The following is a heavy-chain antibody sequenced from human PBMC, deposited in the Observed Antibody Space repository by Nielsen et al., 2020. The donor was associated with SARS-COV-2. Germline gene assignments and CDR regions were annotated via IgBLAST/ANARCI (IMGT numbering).Heavy chain of an antibody. V-gene: IGHV4-31*03. CDR3: VRESSGYDHYNYGMDV. D-gene: IGHD5-12*01. CDR1: GGSNSSGGYY. CDR2: IYFSGRT. J-gene: IGHJ6*02. Sequence: SETLSLTCTVSGGSNSSGGYYWSWIRHHPGKGLEWIGYIYFSGRTCYNPSLKSRVTISVDTSKNQFSLSLRSVTAADTAVYYCVRESSGYDHYNYGMDVWGQGTTVTVSS.